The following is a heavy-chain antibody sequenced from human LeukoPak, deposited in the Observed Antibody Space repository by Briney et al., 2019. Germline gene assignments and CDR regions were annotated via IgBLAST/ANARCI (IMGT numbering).Heavy chain of an antibody. J-gene: IGHJ4*02. CDR3: AKAGTQQWLLFVGVY. Sequence: PEGSLRLSCAASGSTFSSYAMSWVRQAPGKGLEWVSAISGSGGSTYYADSVKGRFTISRGNSKNTLYLQMNSLRVEDTAMYYCAKAGTQQWLLFVGVYWGQGALVTVSS. D-gene: IGHD6-19*01. V-gene: IGHV3-23*01. CDR2: ISGSGGST. CDR1: GSTFSSYA.